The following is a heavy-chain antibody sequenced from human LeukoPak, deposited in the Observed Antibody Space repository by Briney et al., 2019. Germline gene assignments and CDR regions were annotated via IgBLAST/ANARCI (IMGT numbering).Heavy chain of an antibody. J-gene: IGHJ5*02. CDR2: INPNSGGT. V-gene: IGHV1-2*02. CDR3: AREGDIRFLEWFRNIGPDRAFDP. Sequence: GASVKVSCKASGYTFTGYYMHWVRQAPGQGLEWMGWINPNSGGTNYAQKFQGRVTMTRDTSISTAYMELSRLRSDDTAVYYCAREGDIRFLEWFRNIGPDRAFDPWGQGTLVTVSS. CDR1: GYTFTGYY. D-gene: IGHD3-3*01.